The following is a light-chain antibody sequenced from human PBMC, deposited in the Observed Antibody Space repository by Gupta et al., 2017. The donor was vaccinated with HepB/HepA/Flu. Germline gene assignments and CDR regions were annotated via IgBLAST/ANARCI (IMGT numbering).Light chain of an antibody. CDR1: QSINTY. CDR2: SAS. Sequence: DIQMTQSPSSLSASVGDRVTITCRASQSINTYLNWYQHKPGKAPKLLIHSASTLQSGVPSRFSGSGSGTDFTLSINGLHPEDFATYYSQQGHTSRTFGQGTTVEI. J-gene: IGKJ1*01. CDR3: QQGHTSRT. V-gene: IGKV1-39*01.